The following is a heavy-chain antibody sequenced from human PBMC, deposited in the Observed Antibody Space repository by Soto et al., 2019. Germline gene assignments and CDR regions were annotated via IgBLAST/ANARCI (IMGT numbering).Heavy chain of an antibody. D-gene: IGHD1-26*01. CDR3: ARRESKYDAFDI. Sequence: QVQLQESGPGLVKPSGTLSLTCAVSGGSISSSNWWSWVRQPPGKGLECIGEIYHSGSTNYNPFLKSRVTLSVYKSKNQFSRKLSSVTAADTAVYYCARRESKYDAFDIWGQGTMVTVSS. V-gene: IGHV4-4*02. CDR2: IYHSGST. J-gene: IGHJ3*02. CDR1: GGSISSSNW.